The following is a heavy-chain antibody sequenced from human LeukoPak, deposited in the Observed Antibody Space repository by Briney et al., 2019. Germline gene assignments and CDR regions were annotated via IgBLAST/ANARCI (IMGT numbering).Heavy chain of an antibody. Sequence: PSETLSLTCAVYGGSFSGYYWSWICQPPGKGLEWIGEINHSGSTNYNPSLKSRVTISVDTSKNQFSLKLSSVTAADTAVYYCARGSHYDFWSGYYYYGMDVWGQGTTVTVSS. V-gene: IGHV4-34*01. J-gene: IGHJ6*02. CDR2: INHSGST. CDR1: GGSFSGYY. D-gene: IGHD3-3*01. CDR3: ARGSHYDFWSGYYYYGMDV.